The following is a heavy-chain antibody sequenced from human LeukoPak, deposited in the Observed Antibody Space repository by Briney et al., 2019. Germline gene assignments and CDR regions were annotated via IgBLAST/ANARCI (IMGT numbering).Heavy chain of an antibody. J-gene: IGHJ4*02. CDR1: GFTLNTYG. Sequence: GGSLRLSCAASGFTLNTYGMSWVRQAPGKGLEWVSSINVNGGSTFYADSVRGRFTISGDNSQNTLYLEMNSLRAEDSAVYYCAKDPHDTSGYYLDYWGQGTRVTVSS. D-gene: IGHD3-22*01. V-gene: IGHV3-23*01. CDR3: AKDPHDTSGYYLDY. CDR2: INVNGGST.